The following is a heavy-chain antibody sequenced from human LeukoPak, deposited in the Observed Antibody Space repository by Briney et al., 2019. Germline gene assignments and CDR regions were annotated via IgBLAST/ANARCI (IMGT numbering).Heavy chain of an antibody. V-gene: IGHV1-18*04. J-gene: IGHJ3*02. Sequence: GASVKVSCKASGYTFTSYGISWVRQAPGQGLEWMGWISAYNGNTNYAQKLQGRVTMTTDTSTSTAYMELRSLRSDDTAVYYCARSASQYSGSPDAFDIWGQGTMVTVSS. CDR1: GYTFTSYG. CDR3: ARSASQYSGSPDAFDI. CDR2: ISAYNGNT. D-gene: IGHD1-26*01.